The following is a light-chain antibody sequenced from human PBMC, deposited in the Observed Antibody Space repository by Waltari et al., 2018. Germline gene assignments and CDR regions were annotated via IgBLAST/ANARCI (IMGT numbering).Light chain of an antibody. CDR3: NSYTSGRTWV. V-gene: IGLV2-14*03. Sequence: QSALTQPASVSGSPGQSIIISCTGTSSDVGGNNLLSWFLHHPGKAPKLMIHDVNERPSGVSSRFSGSKSGNTASLTISGLQAEDEAIYYCNSYTSGRTWVFGGGTRLTVL. CDR2: DVN. J-gene: IGLJ3*02. CDR1: SSDVGGNNL.